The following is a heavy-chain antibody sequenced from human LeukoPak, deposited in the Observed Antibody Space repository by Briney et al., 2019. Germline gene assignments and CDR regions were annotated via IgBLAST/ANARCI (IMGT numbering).Heavy chain of an antibody. CDR2: ISSDGSNK. V-gene: IGHV3-30-3*01. CDR3: ANTYYDTSGYHYLDY. D-gene: IGHD3-22*01. CDR1: GFTFSAYS. Sequence: GGSLRLSCAASGFTFSAYSMHWVRQAPGKGLGWVAVISSDGSNKYYADSVKGRFTISRDNSKNTLYLQMNSLRAEDTAVYYCANTYYDTSGYHYLDYWGRGTLVTVSS. J-gene: IGHJ4*02.